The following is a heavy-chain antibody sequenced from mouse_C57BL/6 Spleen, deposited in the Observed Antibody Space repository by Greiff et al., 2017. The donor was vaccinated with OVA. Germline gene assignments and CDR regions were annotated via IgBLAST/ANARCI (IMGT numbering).Heavy chain of an antibody. V-gene: IGHV1-59*01. CDR1: GYTFTSYW. D-gene: IGHD4-1*01. CDR2: IDPSDSYT. Sequence: QVQLQQPGAELVRPGTSVKLSCKASGYTFTSYWMHWVKQRPGQGLEWIGVIDPSDSYTNYNQKFKGKATLTVDTSSSTAYMQLSSLTSEDSEVYYCARRGDWEGFAYWGQGTLVTVSA. CDR3: ARRGDWEGFAY. J-gene: IGHJ3*01.